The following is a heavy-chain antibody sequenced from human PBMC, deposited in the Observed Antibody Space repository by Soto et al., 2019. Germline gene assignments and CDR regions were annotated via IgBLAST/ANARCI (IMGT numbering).Heavy chain of an antibody. CDR3: ARGGFGVPAAMGRGYYYYGMDV. Sequence: GASVKVSCKASGGTFSSYAISWVRQAPGQGLEWMGGIIPIFGTANYAQKFQGRVTITADESTSTAYTELSSLRSEDTAVYYCARGGFGVPAAMGRGYYYYGMDVWGQGTTVTVSS. CDR1: GGTFSSYA. CDR2: IIPIFGTA. V-gene: IGHV1-69*13. J-gene: IGHJ6*02. D-gene: IGHD2-2*01.